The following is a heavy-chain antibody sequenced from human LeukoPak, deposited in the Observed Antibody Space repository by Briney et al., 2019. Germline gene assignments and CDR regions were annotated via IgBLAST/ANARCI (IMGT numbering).Heavy chain of an antibody. V-gene: IGHV1-8*03. Sequence: ASVKVSCKASGYTFTSYDINWVRQATGRGLEWMGWMNPNSGNTGYAQKFQGRVTITRNTSISTAYMELSSLRSEDTAVYYCARDRGSYTGGFDYWGQGTLVTVSS. J-gene: IGHJ4*02. CDR1: GYTFTSYD. CDR2: MNPNSGNT. CDR3: ARDRGSYTGGFDY. D-gene: IGHD1-26*01.